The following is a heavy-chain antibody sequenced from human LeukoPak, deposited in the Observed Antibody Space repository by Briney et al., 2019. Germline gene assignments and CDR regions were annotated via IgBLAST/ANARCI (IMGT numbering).Heavy chain of an antibody. CDR3: ARGSGLRFLEWLWTH. J-gene: IGHJ4*02. Sequence: GASVKVSCKTSGYTFTSYYMHWVRQAPGQGLEWMGIINPSGGSTSYAQKFQGRVTMTRDMSTSTVYMELSSLRSEDTAVYYCARGSGLRFLEWLWTHWGQGTLVTVSS. V-gene: IGHV1-46*01. D-gene: IGHD3-3*01. CDR1: GYTFTSYY. CDR2: INPSGGST.